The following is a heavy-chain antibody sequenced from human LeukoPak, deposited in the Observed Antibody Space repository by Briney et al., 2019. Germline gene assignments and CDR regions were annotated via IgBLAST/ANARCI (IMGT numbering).Heavy chain of an antibody. CDR1: GGSISSYS. Sequence: SETLSLTCTVSGGSISSYSWSWIRQPPGKGLEGIGNIYYSGNTNYNPSLKSRVTISIDRSKSQFSLKLSSVTAADAAVYYCARGGILRGTYYFDDWGQGTLVTVSS. V-gene: IGHV4-59*01. D-gene: IGHD3-16*01. J-gene: IGHJ4*02. CDR3: ARGGILRGTYYFDD. CDR2: IYYSGNT.